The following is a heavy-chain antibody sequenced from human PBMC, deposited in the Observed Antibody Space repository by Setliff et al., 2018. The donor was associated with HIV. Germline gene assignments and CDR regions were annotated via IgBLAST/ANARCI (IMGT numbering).Heavy chain of an antibody. D-gene: IGHD2-8*01. J-gene: IGHJ3*02. Sequence: SETLSLTCTVSGGSISSHYWIWIRQPPGKGLERIGYIHYSGATNYNPSLKSRVTISLDTSRTQFSLRLSSVTAADTAVYYCARHSPNVGVRGDAFDIWGQGTVVTVSS. V-gene: IGHV4-59*08. CDR1: GGSISSHY. CDR3: ARHSPNVGVRGDAFDI. CDR2: IHYSGAT.